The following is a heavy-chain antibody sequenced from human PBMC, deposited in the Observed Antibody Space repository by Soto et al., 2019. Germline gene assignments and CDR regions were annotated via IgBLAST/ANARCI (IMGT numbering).Heavy chain of an antibody. CDR1: GGSFSGYY. CDR3: ARTYSSSWSPLEY. D-gene: IGHD6-13*01. CDR2: INQSGST. J-gene: IGHJ4*02. Sequence: QVQLQQWGAGLLKPSETLSLTCAVYGGSFSGYYWSWIRPPPGKGLEWIGEINQSGSTNYNPSLKSRVTISVDTSKNHFSLKLSSVTAADTAVYYCARTYSSSWSPLEYWGQGTLVTVSS. V-gene: IGHV4-34*01.